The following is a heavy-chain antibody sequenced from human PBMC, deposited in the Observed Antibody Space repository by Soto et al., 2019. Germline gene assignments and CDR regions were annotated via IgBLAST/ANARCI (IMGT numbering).Heavy chain of an antibody. D-gene: IGHD3-22*01. Sequence: ASVKVSCKASGGTFSSYAISWVRQAPGQGLEWMGGIIPIFGTANYAQKFQGRVTITADKSTSTAYMGLSSLRSEDTAVYYCARHYYDSSGYYPSTTSYYYYGMDVWGQGTTVTVSS. CDR1: GGTFSSYA. CDR2: IIPIFGTA. V-gene: IGHV1-69*06. CDR3: ARHYYDSSGYYPSTTSYYYYGMDV. J-gene: IGHJ6*02.